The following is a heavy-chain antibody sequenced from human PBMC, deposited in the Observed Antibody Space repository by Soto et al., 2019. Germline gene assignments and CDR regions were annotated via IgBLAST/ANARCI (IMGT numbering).Heavy chain of an antibody. J-gene: IGHJ4*01. Sequence: EVQLVESGGGLVQPGGSLRLSCAASGFTFSNYWMSWVRQAPGKGLEWVANIKQEGTENNYVDSVRGRFTISRDNAKNSLDLQMTSCTSEDTAVYYCASVAIWGHGTLVTVSS. D-gene: IGHD5-12*01. CDR2: IKQEGTEN. CDR3: ASVAI. V-gene: IGHV3-7*01. CDR1: GFTFSNYW.